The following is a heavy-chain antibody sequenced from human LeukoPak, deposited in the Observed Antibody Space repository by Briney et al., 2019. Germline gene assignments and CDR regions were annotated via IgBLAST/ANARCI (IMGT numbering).Heavy chain of an antibody. CDR1: GYTFTGYY. J-gene: IGHJ3*02. V-gene: IGHV1-2*06. CDR2: INPNSGGT. CDR3: ARAGVWDYSDTSGYHNGAFDI. D-gene: IGHD3-22*01. Sequence: GASVKVSCKASGYTFTGYYMHWVRQAPGQGLEWMGRINPNSGGTNYAQEFQGRVTMTRDTSISTAYMELSRLRSDDTALYYCARAGVWDYSDTSGYHNGAFDIWGQGTMVTVSS.